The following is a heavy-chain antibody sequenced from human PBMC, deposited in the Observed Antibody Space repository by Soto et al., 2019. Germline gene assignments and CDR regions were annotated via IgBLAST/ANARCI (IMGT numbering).Heavy chain of an antibody. J-gene: IGHJ4*02. Sequence: EVQLLESGGGLVQPGGSLRLSCVASGFSFSGYAMSWVRQAPGKGLVWVSSITGTGVSIYYADSVRGRFTISRDNSKNTXXXXXXXXXXXXXXXXXXXXXXXXYSSSYDLDHWGRGALVTVSS. CDR3: XXXXXXYSSSYDLDH. V-gene: IGHV3-23*01. CDR1: GFSFSGYA. D-gene: IGHD6-6*01. CDR2: ITGTGVSI.